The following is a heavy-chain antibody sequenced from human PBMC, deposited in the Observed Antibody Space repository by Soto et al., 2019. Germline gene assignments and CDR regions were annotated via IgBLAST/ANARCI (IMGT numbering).Heavy chain of an antibody. CDR3: AKVGEQLWNYYYYGMDV. CDR2: ISGSGGST. V-gene: IGHV3-23*01. CDR1: GFTFSSYA. J-gene: IGHJ6*02. Sequence: EVQLLESGGGLVQPGGSLRLSCAASGFTFSSYAMSWVRQAPGKGLEWVSAISGSGGSTYYADSVKGRFTISRDNSKNTLYLQMNSLRAEDTAVYYCAKVGEQLWNYYYYGMDVWGQGTTVTVSS. D-gene: IGHD5-18*01.